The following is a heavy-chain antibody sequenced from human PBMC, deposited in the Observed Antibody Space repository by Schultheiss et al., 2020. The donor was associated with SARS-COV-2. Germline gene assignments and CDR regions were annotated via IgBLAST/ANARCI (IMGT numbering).Heavy chain of an antibody. Sequence: GESLKISCAASGFTFSDHYMDWVRQAPGKGLEWVGRTRNKANSYTTEYAASVKGRFTISRDDSKNSLYLQMNSLKTEDTAVYYCASGWYNWNPDAFDIWGQGTMVTVSS. CDR3: ASGWYNWNPDAFDI. J-gene: IGHJ3*02. D-gene: IGHD1-20*01. CDR2: TRNKANSYTT. CDR1: GFTFSDHY. V-gene: IGHV3-72*01.